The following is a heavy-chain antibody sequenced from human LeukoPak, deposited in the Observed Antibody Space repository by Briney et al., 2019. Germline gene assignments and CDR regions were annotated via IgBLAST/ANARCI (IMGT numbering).Heavy chain of an antibody. D-gene: IGHD3-10*02. CDR3: AELGITMIGGV. V-gene: IGHV3-23*01. J-gene: IGHJ6*04. CDR2: ISGSSGST. Sequence: GGSLRLSCAASRFTISSYAMSWVRQAPGKGLEWVSGISGSSGSTYYADSVKGRFTISGDNSRNTPFLQMNSLRAEDTAVYYCAELGITMIGGVWGKGTTVTISS. CDR1: RFTISSYA.